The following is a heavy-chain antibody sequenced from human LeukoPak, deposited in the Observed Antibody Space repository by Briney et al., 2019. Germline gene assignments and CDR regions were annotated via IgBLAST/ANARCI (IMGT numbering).Heavy chain of an antibody. CDR3: ATGSGSTGLDY. CDR2: IKEDGSDK. D-gene: IGHD4-11*01. CDR1: GVTFRTYW. J-gene: IGHJ4*02. Sequence: GGSLRLSCAVSGVTFRTYWMSWVRQAPGKGLEWVANIKEDGSDKYYLCSVKGRFTISRDNPNNSLYLQMNSMRAEDTAVYYCATGSGSTGLDYWGQGTVVTVSS. V-gene: IGHV3-7*01.